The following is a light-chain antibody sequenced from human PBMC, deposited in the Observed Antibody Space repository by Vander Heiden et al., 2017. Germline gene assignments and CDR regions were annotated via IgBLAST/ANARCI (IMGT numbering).Light chain of an antibody. Sequence: IPITQSPSTLSASVGDRVTITCRASQSISSWLAWYQQKPGKAPKLLIYKASSLESGVPSRFSGSGSGTEFTLTISSLQPDDFATYYCQQYNIYPWTFGQGTKVEIK. CDR1: QSISSW. J-gene: IGKJ1*01. CDR3: QQYNIYPWT. V-gene: IGKV1-5*03. CDR2: KAS.